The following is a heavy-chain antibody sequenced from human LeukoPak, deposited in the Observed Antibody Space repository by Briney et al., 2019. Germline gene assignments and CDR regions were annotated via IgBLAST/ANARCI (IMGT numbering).Heavy chain of an antibody. CDR1: GGSLSSYY. V-gene: IGHV4-4*07. D-gene: IGHD2-2*01. J-gene: IGHJ6*03. Sequence: SETLSLTCTVSGGSLSSYYWSWIRQPAGKGLEWIGRVYTSGSTNYNPTLKSRVTMSIDTSKNQFSLEVSSVTAADTAVYYCARAPGYCSTTSCEYYYYMDVWGKGTTVTVSS. CDR3: ARAPGYCSTTSCEYYYYMDV. CDR2: VYTSGST.